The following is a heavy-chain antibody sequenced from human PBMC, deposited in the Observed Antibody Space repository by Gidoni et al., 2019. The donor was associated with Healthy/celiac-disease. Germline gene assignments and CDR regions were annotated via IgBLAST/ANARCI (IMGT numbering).Heavy chain of an antibody. J-gene: IGHJ4*02. Sequence: TCAVYGGYFSGYYWSWIRQPPGKGLEWIGEINHSGSTNYNPSLKSRVTISVDTSKNQFSLKLSSVTAADTAVYYCARVVSSSGGDYWGQGTLVTVSS. CDR1: GGYFSGYY. CDR3: ARVVSSSGGDY. V-gene: IGHV4-34*01. D-gene: IGHD6-13*01. CDR2: INHSGST.